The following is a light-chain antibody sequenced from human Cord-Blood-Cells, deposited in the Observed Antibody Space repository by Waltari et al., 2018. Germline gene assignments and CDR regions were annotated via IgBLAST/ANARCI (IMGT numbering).Light chain of an antibody. J-gene: IGKJ2*01. V-gene: IGKV1D-13*01. CDR3: QQFNNYPLYT. Sequence: AIQLTQSPSSLSASVGDRVTITCRASQGISSALAWYQQKPGKAPKLLIYDASSLESVLPSRFSGSGSGTDFTLTISSLQPEDFATYYCQQFNNYPLYTFGQGTKLEIK. CDR1: QGISSA. CDR2: DAS.